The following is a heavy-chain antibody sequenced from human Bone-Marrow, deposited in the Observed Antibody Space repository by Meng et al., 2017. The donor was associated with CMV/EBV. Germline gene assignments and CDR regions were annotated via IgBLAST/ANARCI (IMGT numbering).Heavy chain of an antibody. CDR3: VSGTNWGFDY. CDR2: ITHSGST. CDR1: GGSFSGYY. V-gene: IGHV4-34*01. J-gene: IGHJ4*02. Sequence: SETLSLTCAVYGGSFSGYYWSWIRQPPGKGLEWMGEITHSGSTNYNPSLKSRLTISVDTSKNQFSLKLSPVTAADTAVYYCVSGTNWGFDYWGQGTLVTVSS. D-gene: IGHD7-27*01.